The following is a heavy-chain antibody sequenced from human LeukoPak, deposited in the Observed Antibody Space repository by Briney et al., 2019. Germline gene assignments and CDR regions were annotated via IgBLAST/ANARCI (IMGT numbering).Heavy chain of an antibody. CDR1: GFTFSTYS. CDR2: ISSGSSAI. J-gene: IGHJ4*02. D-gene: IGHD6-13*01. Sequence: GGSLRLSCAASGFTFSTYSMNWVRQAPGKGLEWVSSISSGSSAIYYADSVKGRFTISRDNSKNTLFLQMNSLRAEDTAVYYCAKERYTTTWYDYWGQGTLVTVSS. V-gene: IGHV3-21*01. CDR3: AKERYTTTWYDY.